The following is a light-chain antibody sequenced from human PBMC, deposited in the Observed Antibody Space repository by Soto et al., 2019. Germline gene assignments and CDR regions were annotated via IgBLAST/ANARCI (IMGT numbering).Light chain of an antibody. V-gene: IGLV1-40*01. CDR2: GNS. CDR1: SSNIGAGYD. J-gene: IGLJ3*02. CDR3: QSYDSSLLAL. Sequence: QSVLTQPPSVSGAPGQRVTISCTGSSSNIGAGYDVHWYQQLPGTAPKLLIYGNSNRPSGVPDRFSGSKSGTSASLAITGLQAEDEADYYCQSYDSSLLALFGGGTKLTVL.